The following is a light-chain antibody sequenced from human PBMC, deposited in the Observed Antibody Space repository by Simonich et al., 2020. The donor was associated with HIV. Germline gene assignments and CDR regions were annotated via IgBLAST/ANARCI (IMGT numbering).Light chain of an antibody. CDR1: QSVSSN. Sequence: EIVMTQSPATLSVSPGERATLSCRASQSVSSNLAWYQQKPGQAPRLLIYGASTRATGIPARFSGSGSGTEFTLTISSLQPEDFATYYCQQFNSFPYTFGLGTKLEIK. CDR2: GAS. CDR3: QQFNSFPYT. V-gene: IGKV3-15*01. J-gene: IGKJ2*01.